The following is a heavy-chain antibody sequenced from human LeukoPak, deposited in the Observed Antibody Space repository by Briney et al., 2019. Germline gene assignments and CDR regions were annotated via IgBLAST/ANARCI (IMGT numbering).Heavy chain of an antibody. CDR3: ARVSGSSSVITPLDY. D-gene: IGHD6-13*01. V-gene: IGHV1-69*13. CDR1: GGTFSSYA. J-gene: IGHJ4*02. Sequence: GASVKVSCKGSGGTFSSYAISWVRQAPGQGLEWMGGIIPIFGTANYAQKFQGRVTITADESTSTAYTELSSLRSEDTAVYYCARVSGSSSVITPLDYWGQGTLVTVSS. CDR2: IIPIFGTA.